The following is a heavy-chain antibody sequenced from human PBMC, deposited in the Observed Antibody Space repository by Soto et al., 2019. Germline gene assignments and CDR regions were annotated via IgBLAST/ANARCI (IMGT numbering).Heavy chain of an antibody. CDR3: ARDRGYYYDSSGYYWAY. CDR2: IKQDGSEK. D-gene: IGHD3-22*01. CDR1: GFTFSSYW. Sequence: GSLRLSCAASGFTFSSYWMSWVRQAPGKGLEWVANIKQDGSEKYYVDSVKGRFTISRDNAKNSLYLQMNSLRAEDTAVYYCARDRGYYYDSSGYYWAYWGQGTLVTVSS. V-gene: IGHV3-7*01. J-gene: IGHJ4*02.